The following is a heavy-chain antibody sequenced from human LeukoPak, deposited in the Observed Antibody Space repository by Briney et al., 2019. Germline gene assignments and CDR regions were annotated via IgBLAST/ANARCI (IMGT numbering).Heavy chain of an antibody. Sequence: GGSLRLSCAASGFTFSSHAMSWVRQAPGKGLEWVSSISGTGDTTHYADSVKGRFTISRDNFGTTLYLQMNSLRAEDTAVYYCAKALRVMYFYDSSGYYYTPFDYWGQGTLVTVSS. CDR1: GFTFSSHA. J-gene: IGHJ4*02. CDR3: AKALRVMYFYDSSGYYYTPFDY. D-gene: IGHD3-22*01. V-gene: IGHV3-23*01. CDR2: ISGTGDTT.